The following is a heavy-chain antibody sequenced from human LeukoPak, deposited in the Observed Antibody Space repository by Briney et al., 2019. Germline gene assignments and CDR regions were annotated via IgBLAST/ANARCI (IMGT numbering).Heavy chain of an antibody. D-gene: IGHD1-7*01. CDR3: ARVVTGTTGDY. V-gene: IGHV1-18*04. CDR2: ISAYNGNT. Sequence: ASVKVSCKASGYTFTTYYMHWVRQAPGQGLEWMGWISAYNGNTNYAQKLQGRVTMTTDTSTSTAYMELRSLRSDDTAVYYCARVVTGTTGDYWGQGTLVTVSS. CDR1: GYTFTTYY. J-gene: IGHJ4*02.